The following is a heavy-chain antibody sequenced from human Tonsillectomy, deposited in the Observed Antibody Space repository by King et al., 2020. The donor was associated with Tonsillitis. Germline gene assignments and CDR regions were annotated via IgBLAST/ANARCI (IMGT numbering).Heavy chain of an antibody. Sequence: FTLKESGPTLVKPTQTLTLTCTFSGFSLSTSGVGVGWIRQSPGKAPEWLALIYWDDDKRYRSSLKSRLTITTGTSKNQVVLTLTNMDPVDTGTYYCAHSRGRLLDYWGQGTLVTVSS. CDR2: IYWDDDK. V-gene: IGHV2-5*02. J-gene: IGHJ4*02. CDR3: AHSRGRLLDY. CDR1: GFSLSTSGVG. D-gene: IGHD6-25*01.